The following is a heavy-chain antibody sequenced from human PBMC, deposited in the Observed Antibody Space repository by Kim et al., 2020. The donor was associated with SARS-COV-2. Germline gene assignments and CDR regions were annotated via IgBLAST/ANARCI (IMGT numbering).Heavy chain of an antibody. CDR1: GFTFSSYA. D-gene: IGHD2-2*01. CDR3: AKGGRTEVVAAAMVTYYYYGIDV. CDR2: ISGSGGST. Sequence: GGSLRLSCAASGFTFSSYAMSWVRQAPGKGLEWVSAISGSGGSTYYADSVKGRFTISRDNSKNTLYLQMNSLRAEDTAVYYCAKGGRTEVVAAAMVTYYYYGIDVWGQGTTVTVSS. V-gene: IGHV3-23*01. J-gene: IGHJ6*02.